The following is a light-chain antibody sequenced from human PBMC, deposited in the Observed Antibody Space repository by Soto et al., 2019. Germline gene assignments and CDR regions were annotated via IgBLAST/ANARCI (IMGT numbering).Light chain of an antibody. Sequence: EIVMTQSPATLSVSPGERATLSCRASQSVSSNLAWYQQKPGQAPRLLIYGASTRATGIPARFSGSGSGTEFTLTSSSLQSEDVAVYSCQHYNNWPPLTFGGGTKVEIK. J-gene: IGKJ4*01. CDR1: QSVSSN. CDR3: QHYNNWPPLT. V-gene: IGKV3-15*01. CDR2: GAS.